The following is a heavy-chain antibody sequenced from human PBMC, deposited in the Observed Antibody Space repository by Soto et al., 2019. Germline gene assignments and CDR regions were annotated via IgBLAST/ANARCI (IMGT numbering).Heavy chain of an antibody. CDR3: ARAWGGNVFDY. Sequence: PSETLSLTCTVSGGSISSYYWSWIRQPPGKGLEWIGYIDYSGSTNYNPSLKSRVTISVDTSKNQFSLKLSSVTAADTAVYYCARAWGGNVFDYWSQGTLVTVSS. D-gene: IGHD3-16*01. CDR2: IDYSGST. J-gene: IGHJ4*02. CDR1: GGSISSYY. V-gene: IGHV4-59*08.